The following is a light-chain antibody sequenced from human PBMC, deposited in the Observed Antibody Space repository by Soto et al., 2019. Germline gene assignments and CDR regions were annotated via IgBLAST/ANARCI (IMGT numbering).Light chain of an antibody. J-gene: IGLJ1*01. V-gene: IGLV2-18*01. CDR1: SSDIGSNT. Sequence: QSVLTQPPSASGTPGQGVTISCSGSSSDIGSNTVNWYRQPPGTAPKLMIYEVSNRPSGVPERFSGSKSGTTASLTISGLQAEDEADYYCSIYTSSSTYVFGTGTKVTVL. CDR2: EVS. CDR3: SIYTSSSTYV.